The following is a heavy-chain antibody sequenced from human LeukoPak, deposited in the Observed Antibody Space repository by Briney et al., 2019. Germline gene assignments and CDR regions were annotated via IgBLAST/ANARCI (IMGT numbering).Heavy chain of an antibody. J-gene: IGHJ6*03. V-gene: IGHV4-39*07. Sequence: SETLSLTCSVSGVSISSGSNYWGWIRQPPGKTLEWIGSIYSSGSTYYNPSLKSRVTISVDTSKNQFSLKLSSVTAADTAVYYCARLHITMVRGGQMPRFGSLYYMDVWGKGTTVTISS. CDR3: ARLHITMVRGGQMPRFGSLYYMDV. CDR2: IYSSGST. CDR1: GVSISSGSNY. D-gene: IGHD3-10*01.